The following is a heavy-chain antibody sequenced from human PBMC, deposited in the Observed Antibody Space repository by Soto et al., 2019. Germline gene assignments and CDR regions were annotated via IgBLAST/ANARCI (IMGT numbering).Heavy chain of an antibody. CDR2: ISGSGGST. V-gene: IGHV3-23*01. CDR3: AKARITMIVVVIPEFDC. Sequence: GGSLRLSCAASGFTFSSYAMSWVRQAPGKGLEWVSAISGSGGSTYYADSVKGRFTISRDNSKNTLYLQMNSLRAEDTAVYYCAKARITMIVVVIPEFDCWGQGALVTVSS. D-gene: IGHD3-22*01. CDR1: GFTFSSYA. J-gene: IGHJ4*02.